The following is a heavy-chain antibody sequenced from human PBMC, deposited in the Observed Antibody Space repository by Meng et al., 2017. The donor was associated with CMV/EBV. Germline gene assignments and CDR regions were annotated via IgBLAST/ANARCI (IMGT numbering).Heavy chain of an antibody. V-gene: IGHV4-31*03. CDR3: ARGLKAWFDP. CDR1: GGSISSGGYY. CDR2: IYYSGST. Sequence: LRLSCTVSGGSISSGGYYWSWIRQHPGKGLEWIGYIYYSGSTYYNPSLKSRVTISVDTSKNQFSLKLSSVTAADTAVYYCARGLKAWFDPWGQGTLVTVSS. J-gene: IGHJ5*02.